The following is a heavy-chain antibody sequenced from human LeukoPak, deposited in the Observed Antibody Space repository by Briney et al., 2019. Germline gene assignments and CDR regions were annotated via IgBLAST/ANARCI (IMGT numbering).Heavy chain of an antibody. J-gene: IGHJ4*02. D-gene: IGHD3-22*01. Sequence: GGSLRLSCAASGFTFSSYSMNWVRQAPGKGLEWVGRIKSKTDGGTTDYAAPVKGRFTISRDDSKNTLYLQMNSLKTEDTAVYYCTTDPEYYDSSGYYYGLDDYWGQGTLVTVSS. CDR1: GFTFSSYS. CDR3: TTDPEYYDSSGYYYGLDDY. CDR2: IKSKTDGGTT. V-gene: IGHV3-15*01.